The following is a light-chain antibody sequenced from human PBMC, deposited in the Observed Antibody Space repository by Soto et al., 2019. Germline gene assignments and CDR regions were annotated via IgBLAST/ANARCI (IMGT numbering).Light chain of an antibody. J-gene: IGKJ5*01. V-gene: IGKV1-9*01. CDR1: QGISSY. Sequence: DIQMTQSPSSLSASVGDRVTITCRASQGISSYLAWYQQIPGKAPKLLIYAASTLQSGVPSRFSGSGSGTEFTLTISSLQPEDFATYYCQQLNSYPFTFGQGTRLEIK. CDR3: QQLNSYPFT. CDR2: AAS.